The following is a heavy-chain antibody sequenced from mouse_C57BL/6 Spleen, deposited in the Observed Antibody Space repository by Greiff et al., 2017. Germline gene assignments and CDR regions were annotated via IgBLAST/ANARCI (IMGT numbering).Heavy chain of an antibody. CDR1: GYSFTSYY. Sequence: QVQLQQSGPELVKPGASVKISCKASGYSFTSYYIHWVKQRPGQGLEWIGWIYPGSGNTKYNEKFKGKATLTADTSSSTAYMQLSSLTSEDSAVYYCASITTERGYWYFDVWGTGTTVTVSS. J-gene: IGHJ1*03. CDR3: ASITTERGYWYFDV. CDR2: IYPGSGNT. D-gene: IGHD1-2*01. V-gene: IGHV1-66*01.